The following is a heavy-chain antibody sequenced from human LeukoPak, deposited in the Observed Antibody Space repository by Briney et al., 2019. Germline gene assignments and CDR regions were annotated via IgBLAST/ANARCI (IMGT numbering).Heavy chain of an antibody. CDR3: ARDHGDYDSSGYYSRYFQH. Sequence: ASVKLSCTASGYTFTSYGISWVRQAPGQGLEWMGWISAYNGNTNYAQKLKGRVNMTTDTSTSTAYMELRSLRSDDTAVYYCARDHGDYDSSGYYSRYFQHWGQGTLVTVSS. V-gene: IGHV1-18*01. CDR1: GYTFTSYG. D-gene: IGHD3-22*01. J-gene: IGHJ1*01. CDR2: ISAYNGNT.